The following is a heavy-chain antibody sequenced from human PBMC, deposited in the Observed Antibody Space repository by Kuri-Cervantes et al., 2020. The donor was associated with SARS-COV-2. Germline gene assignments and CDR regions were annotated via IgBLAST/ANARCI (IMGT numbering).Heavy chain of an antibody. CDR1: GGPISSYY. CDR2: IYYSGST. J-gene: IGHJ6*03. D-gene: IGHD4-11*01. CDR3: ARVRGFDSNYYYYYYMDV. Sequence: GSLRLSCTVSGGPISSYYWSWIRQPPGKGLEWIGYIYYSGSTYYNPSLKSRVTISVDTSKNQFSLKLSSVTAADTAVYYCARVRGFDSNYYYYYYMDVWGKGTTVTVSS. V-gene: IGHV4-59*12.